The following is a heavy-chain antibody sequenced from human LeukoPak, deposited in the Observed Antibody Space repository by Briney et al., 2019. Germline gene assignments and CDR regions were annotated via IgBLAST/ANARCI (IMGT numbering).Heavy chain of an antibody. D-gene: IGHD6-13*01. J-gene: IGHJ4*02. CDR3: ARWDSSSWSHPSDY. V-gene: IGHV4-31*03. CDR2: IYYSGST. Sequence: SETLSLTCTVSGGSISSGGYYWSWLRQHPGTGLEWIGYIYYSGSTYYNPSLKSRVTISVDTSKNQFSLKLSSVTAADTAVYYCARWDSSSWSHPSDYWGQGTLVTVSS. CDR1: GGSISSGGYY.